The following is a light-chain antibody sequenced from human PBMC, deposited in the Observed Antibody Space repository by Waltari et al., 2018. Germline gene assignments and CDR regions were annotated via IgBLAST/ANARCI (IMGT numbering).Light chain of an antibody. J-gene: IGLJ1*01. CDR2: EVN. CDR3: SSYTGRVYV. V-gene: IGLV2-14*02. Sequence: QSALTQPASVAGSPGQSITISCTRTSSAVGSSTPLSCYQQHPGKGPKLILYEVNNRPSGVSNRVSGSKSGNTASLTISGLQTEDEADYYCSSYTGRVYVFGTGTKVTVL. CDR1: SSAVGSSTP.